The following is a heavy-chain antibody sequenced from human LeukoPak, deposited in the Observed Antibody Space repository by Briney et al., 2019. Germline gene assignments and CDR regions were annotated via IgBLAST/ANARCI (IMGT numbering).Heavy chain of an antibody. CDR2: IYYSGST. D-gene: IGHD6-19*01. CDR1: GGSISSYY. CDR3: ASTERSVAVAGTFYFDY. V-gene: IGHV4-59*08. Sequence: SETLSLTCTVSGGSISSYYWSWIRQPPGKGLGWIGYIYYSGSTNYNPSLKSRVTISVDTSKNQFSLKLSSVTAADTAVYYCASTERSVAVAGTFYFDYWGQGTLVTVSS. J-gene: IGHJ4*02.